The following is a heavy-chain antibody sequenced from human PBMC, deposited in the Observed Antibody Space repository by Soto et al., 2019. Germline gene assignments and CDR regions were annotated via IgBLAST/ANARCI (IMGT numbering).Heavy chain of an antibody. CDR1: GVSITGSY. J-gene: IGHJ4*02. CDR3: ARDIPYGAGSLAGCDY. V-gene: IGHV4-59*01. CDR2: VYHSGTT. Sequence: PSETLSLTCSVSGVSITGSYWSWIRQPPGKTLEWIGYVYHSGTTTYNPSLKSRVSISVDTSKNQFSLRLTSVIAADTAVYYCARDIPYGAGSLAGCDYWRQGILVTVSS. D-gene: IGHD1-26*01.